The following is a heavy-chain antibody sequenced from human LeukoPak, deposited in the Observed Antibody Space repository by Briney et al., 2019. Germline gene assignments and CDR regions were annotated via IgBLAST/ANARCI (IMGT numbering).Heavy chain of an antibody. D-gene: IGHD5-24*01. CDR1: GFTFSSYA. J-gene: IGHJ4*02. V-gene: IGHV1-2*02. Sequence: ASVKVSCKASGFTFSSYAIHWVRQAPGQGLEWMGWITPGDYTNYPQKFQGRVAITWDTSFTTSYMDLSRRTSDDTAVYFCARDRYGDGFAHLDYWGQGALVTVSS. CDR3: ARDRYGDGFAHLDY. CDR2: ITPGDYT.